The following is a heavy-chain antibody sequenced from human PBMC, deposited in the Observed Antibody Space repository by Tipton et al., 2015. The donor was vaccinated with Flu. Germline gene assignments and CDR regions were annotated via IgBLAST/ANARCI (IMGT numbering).Heavy chain of an antibody. J-gene: IGHJ3*02. CDR3: ARHPTYYSDSSGAFDI. V-gene: IGHV4-38-2*01. CDR2: IYHSGST. Sequence: TLSLTCSVSGSSIGGAFCWGWIRQPPGKGLEWIGTIYHSGSTYFNPSLKSRVTISLDTSKNQFSLKLSSVTAADTAVYYCARHPTYYSDSSGAFDIWGPGTMVTVSS. CDR1: GSSIGGAFC. D-gene: IGHD3-22*01.